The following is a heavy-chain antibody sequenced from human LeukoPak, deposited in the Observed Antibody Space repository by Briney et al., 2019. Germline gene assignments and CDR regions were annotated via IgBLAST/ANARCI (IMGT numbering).Heavy chain of an antibody. V-gene: IGHV3-23*01. J-gene: IGHJ5*02. CDR3: AKAEDQLHANWFDP. D-gene: IGHD2-2*01. Sequence: PPGGSLRLSCAASGFTFSSYAMIWVRQPSGKGLEWVSAISGSGDGTYYADSVRGRFTISRDNSKNTLSLQMNSLRAEDTAVYYCAKAEDQLHANWFDPWGQGTLVTISS. CDR2: ISGSGDGT. CDR1: GFTFSSYA.